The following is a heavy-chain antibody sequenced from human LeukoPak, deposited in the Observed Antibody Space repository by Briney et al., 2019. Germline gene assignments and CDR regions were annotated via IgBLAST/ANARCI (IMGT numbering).Heavy chain of an antibody. CDR3: AKGADDSGSYSDAFDI. CDR2: IWYDGSSK. V-gene: IGHV3-33*06. D-gene: IGHD1-26*01. Sequence: GGSLRLSCAASGFTFSSYGMHWVRQAPGKGLEWVAVIWYDGSSKYYIDSVKGRFTISRDNSKNTPYLQMNSLRDEDTAVYYCAKGADDSGSYSDAFDIWGQGTMVTVSS. J-gene: IGHJ3*02. CDR1: GFTFSSYG.